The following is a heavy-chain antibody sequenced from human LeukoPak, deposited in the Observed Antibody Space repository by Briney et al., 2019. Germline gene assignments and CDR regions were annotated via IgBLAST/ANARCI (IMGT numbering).Heavy chain of an antibody. Sequence: ASVKVSCKASGYTFTTYAMNWVRQARGQGLEWMGWINTNTGNPTYAQGFTGRFVFSLDTSVSTAYLQISSLKAEDTAVYYCAKEGQYSSSWYLGYWGQGTLVTVSS. CDR1: GYTFTTYA. CDR3: AKEGQYSSSWYLGY. J-gene: IGHJ4*02. CDR2: INTNTGNP. D-gene: IGHD6-13*01. V-gene: IGHV7-4-1*02.